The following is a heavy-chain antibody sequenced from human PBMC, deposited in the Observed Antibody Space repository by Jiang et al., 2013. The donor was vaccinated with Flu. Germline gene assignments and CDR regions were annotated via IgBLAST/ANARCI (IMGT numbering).Heavy chain of an antibody. V-gene: IGHV4-61*01. CDR2: IYYMGAP. D-gene: IGHD1-7*01. Sequence: SLTCTVSVXPSAVVVTTGAGSGSPRKGLEWIGYIYYMGAPTTTPPLKSRVTISVDTSKNQFSLKLSSVTAADTAVYYCARDSPPPQNYFRAFDIWGQGTMVTVSS. CDR3: ARDSPPPQNYFRAFDI. CDR1: VXPSAVVVTT. J-gene: IGHJ3*02.